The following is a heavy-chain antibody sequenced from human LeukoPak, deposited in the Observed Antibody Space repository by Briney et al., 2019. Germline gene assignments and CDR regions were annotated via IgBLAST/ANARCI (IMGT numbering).Heavy chain of an antibody. J-gene: IGHJ5*02. V-gene: IGHV3-74*01. CDR2: INTDGSNA. CDR1: GFTFSSYW. CDR3: TRAGRAGYSTP. Sequence: GGSLRLSCAASGFTFSSYWMHWVRQAPGKGLVWVSRINTDGSNATYADSVKGRFTISSDNAKSALFLQMDSLRAEDTAVYYCTRAGRAGYSTPWGQGTLVTVSS. D-gene: IGHD5-12*01.